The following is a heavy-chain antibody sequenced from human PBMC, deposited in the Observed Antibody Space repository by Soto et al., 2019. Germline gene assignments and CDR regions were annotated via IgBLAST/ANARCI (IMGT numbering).Heavy chain of an antibody. CDR1: GFTFSSYA. Sequence: GGSLRLSCAASGFTFSSYAMNWVRQAPGKGLEWVSAITNSGDSTYYADSVKGRFTISRDNSENTLYLQMNGLRAEDTAVYYCARVPLYGDYSNDYWGQGTLVTVSS. J-gene: IGHJ4*02. CDR3: ARVPLYGDYSNDY. CDR2: ITNSGDST. D-gene: IGHD4-17*01. V-gene: IGHV3-23*01.